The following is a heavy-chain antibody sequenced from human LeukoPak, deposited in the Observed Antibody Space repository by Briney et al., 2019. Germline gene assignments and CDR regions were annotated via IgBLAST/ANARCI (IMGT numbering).Heavy chain of an antibody. CDR2: TSDRGDYT. Sequence: GGSLRLSCAASGFTFTSYSMSWVRQAPGKGLEWVSGTSDRGDYTYYADSVKGRFTISRDNSKNTLYLQMSSLRAEDTALYFCAKKAQYNGNYPLDYWGQGTLVTVSS. CDR1: GFTFTSYS. V-gene: IGHV3-23*01. CDR3: AKKAQYNGNYPLDY. J-gene: IGHJ4*02. D-gene: IGHD1-26*01.